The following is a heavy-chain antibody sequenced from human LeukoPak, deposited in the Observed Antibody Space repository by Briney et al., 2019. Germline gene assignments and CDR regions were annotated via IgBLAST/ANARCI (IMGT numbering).Heavy chain of an antibody. D-gene: IGHD6-13*01. CDR1: GFTFSSYE. V-gene: IGHV3-48*03. J-gene: IGHJ6*02. CDR2: ISSSGSTI. CDR3: SRHTSSWHAMDV. Sequence: GGCLRLSCAASGFTFSSYEMNWVRQAPGKGLEWVSYISSSGSTIYYADSVKGRFTISRDNAKNSLYLQMNSLRAEDTAVYYCSRHTSSWHAMDVWGQGTTVTVSS.